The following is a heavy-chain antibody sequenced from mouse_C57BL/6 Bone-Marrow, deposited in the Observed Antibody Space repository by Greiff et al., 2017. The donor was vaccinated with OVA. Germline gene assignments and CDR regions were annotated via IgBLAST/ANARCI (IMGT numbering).Heavy chain of an antibody. CDR3: ARRAHYYGSYYFDY. CDR1: GYTFTSYW. Sequence: QVQLQQPGAELVKPGASVKLSCKASGYTFTSYWITWVKQRPGQGLEWIGDIYPGSGSTNYNEKFKSKATLTVDTSSSTAYMQLSSLTSEDSAVYYCARRAHYYGSYYFDYWGQGTTLTVSS. V-gene: IGHV1-55*01. D-gene: IGHD1-1*01. CDR2: IYPGSGST. J-gene: IGHJ2*01.